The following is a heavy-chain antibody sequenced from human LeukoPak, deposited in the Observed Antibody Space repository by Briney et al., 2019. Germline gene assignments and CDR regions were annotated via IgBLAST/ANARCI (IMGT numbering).Heavy chain of an antibody. CDR2: ISGSGGST. J-gene: IGHJ4*02. CDR3: ARDPVRYCSGGSCYHFDY. CDR1: GFTFSSYA. D-gene: IGHD2-15*01. V-gene: IGHV3-23*01. Sequence: GGSLRLSCAASGFTFSSYAMSWVRQAPGKGLEWVSAISGSGGSTYYADSVKGRFTISRDNSKNTLYLQMNSLRAEDTAVYYCARDPVRYCSGGSCYHFDYWGQGTLVTVSS.